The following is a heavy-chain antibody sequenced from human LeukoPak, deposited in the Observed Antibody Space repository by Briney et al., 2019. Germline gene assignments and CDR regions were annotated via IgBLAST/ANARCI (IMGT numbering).Heavy chain of an antibody. V-gene: IGHV4-59*01. CDR2: IYYSGST. CDR3: ARERETYGFDY. Sequence: PSETLSLTCTVSGGSISSYYWSWIRQPPGKGLEWIGYIYYSGSTNYNPSLKSRVTISVDTSKNQFSLKLSSVTAADTAVYYCARERETYGFDYWGQGTLVTVSS. CDR1: GGSISSYY. D-gene: IGHD4-17*01. J-gene: IGHJ4*02.